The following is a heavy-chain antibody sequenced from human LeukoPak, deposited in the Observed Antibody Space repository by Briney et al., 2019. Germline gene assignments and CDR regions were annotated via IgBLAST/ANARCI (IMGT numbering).Heavy chain of an antibody. J-gene: IGHJ5*02. Sequence: GASVKVSCKASGGTFSSYAISWVRQAPGQGLEWMGGIIPIFGTANYAQKFQGRGTITTDESTSTAYMELSSLRSEDTAVYYCARGAPAAGTRIWFDPWGQGTLVTVSS. CDR2: IIPIFGTA. D-gene: IGHD6-13*01. V-gene: IGHV1-69*05. CDR1: GGTFSSYA. CDR3: ARGAPAAGTRIWFDP.